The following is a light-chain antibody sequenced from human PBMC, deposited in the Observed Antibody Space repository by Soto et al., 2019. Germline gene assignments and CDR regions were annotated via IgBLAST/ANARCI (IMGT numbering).Light chain of an antibody. V-gene: IGLV1-40*01. Sequence: QSVLTQPPSVSGAPGQTVTISCTGNSSNLGAGYDVHWYQQLPGAAPKLVIFGNRNRPSGVPERFSGSKSGTSASLAITGRLAADEADYYCQSSDYRLTSSVFGGGTKLTVL. J-gene: IGLJ3*02. CDR3: QSSDYRLTSSV. CDR1: SSNLGAGYD. CDR2: GNR.